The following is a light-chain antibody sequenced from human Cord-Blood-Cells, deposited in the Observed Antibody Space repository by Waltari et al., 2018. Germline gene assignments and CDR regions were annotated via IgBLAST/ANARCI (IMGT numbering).Light chain of an antibody. CDR2: WAS. CDR1: QSVLYSSNNKNY. CDR3: QQYYSTPYT. V-gene: IGKV4-1*01. Sequence: IVLTQSPDSLALSLGERATINRKPSQSVLYSSNNKNYLAWYQQKPGQPPKLLIYWASTRESGVPDRFSGSGSGTDFTLTISSLQAEDVAVYYCQQYYSTPYTFGQGTKLEIK. J-gene: IGKJ2*01.